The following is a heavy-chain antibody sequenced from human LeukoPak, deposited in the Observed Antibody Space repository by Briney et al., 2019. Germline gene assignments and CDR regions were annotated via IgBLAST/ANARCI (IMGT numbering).Heavy chain of an antibody. CDR3: AKRKFQSSGYHDH. CDR2: VTGSGVSL. J-gene: IGHJ4*02. Sequence: AGGSLRLSCAASGFIFSDYSMSWVRQAPGKGLEWVSSVTGSGVSLDYADSVKGRFTISRDNSKNTLFLQMNSLRVEDTAVYYCAKRKFQSSGYHDHWGQGTLVPVSS. D-gene: IGHD3-22*01. V-gene: IGHV3-23*01. CDR1: GFIFSDYS.